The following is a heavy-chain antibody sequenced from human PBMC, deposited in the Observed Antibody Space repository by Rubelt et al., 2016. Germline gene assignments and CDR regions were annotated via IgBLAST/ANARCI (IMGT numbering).Heavy chain of an antibody. D-gene: IGHD1-14*01. V-gene: IGHV4-59*08. Sequence: QVQLQVSGPRLVKPSETLSLTCTVSGGSLRGYYWNWIRQPPGKGLEWIGFVYYSGSTTYNPSLKGRVTMSVDTSKNQFSLGLYSVTATDTAVYSCARRRTTLGGDFYFDSWGQGLLVTVSS. CDR3: ARRRTTLGGDFYFDS. CDR1: GGSLRGYY. J-gene: IGHJ4*02. CDR2: VYYSGST.